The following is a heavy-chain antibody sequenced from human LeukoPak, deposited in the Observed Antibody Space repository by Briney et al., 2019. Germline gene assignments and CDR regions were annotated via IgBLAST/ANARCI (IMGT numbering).Heavy chain of an antibody. CDR3: ARVSGYYDSSGPYDY. D-gene: IGHD3-22*01. CDR2: INPNSGGT. CDR1: GYTFTGYY. J-gene: IGHJ4*02. Sequence: ASVKVSCKASGYTFTGYYMHWVRQAPGQGLEWMGRINPNSGGTNYAQKFQGRVTMTRDTSISTAYMELSRLRSDDTAVYYCARVSGYYDSSGPYDYWGQGTLVTVSS. V-gene: IGHV1-2*06.